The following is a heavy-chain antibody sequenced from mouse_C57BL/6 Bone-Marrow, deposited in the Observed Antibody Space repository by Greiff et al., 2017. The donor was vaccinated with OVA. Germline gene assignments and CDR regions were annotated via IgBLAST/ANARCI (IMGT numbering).Heavy chain of an antibody. J-gene: IGHJ3*01. CDR2: INPYNGGT. Sequence: VQLQQSGPVLVKPGASVKMSCKASGYTFTDYYMNWVKQSHGKSLEWIGVINPYNGGTSYNQKFKGKATLTVDKSSSTAYMELSSLTSEDSAVYYCASEGGPPFAYWGQGTLVTVSA. CDR1: GYTFTDYY. D-gene: IGHD1-1*02. V-gene: IGHV1-19*01. CDR3: ASEGGPPFAY.